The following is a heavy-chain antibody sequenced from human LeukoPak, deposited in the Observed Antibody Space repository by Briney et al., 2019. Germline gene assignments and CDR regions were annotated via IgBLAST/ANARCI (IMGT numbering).Heavy chain of an antibody. Sequence: GGSLRLSCAASGFTFSSYDMHWVRQAPGKGLEWVSVIWYDGSNKYYAESVKGRFTISRDNSKNTLFLQINSLRAEDTAVYYCARSPKGGSYGMDVWGQGTTVTVSS. J-gene: IGHJ6*02. CDR1: GFTFSSYD. CDR2: IWYDGSNK. CDR3: ARSPKGGSYGMDV. V-gene: IGHV3-33*01.